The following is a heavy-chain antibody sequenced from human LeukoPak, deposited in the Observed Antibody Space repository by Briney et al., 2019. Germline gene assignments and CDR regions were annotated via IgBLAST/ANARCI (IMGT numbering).Heavy chain of an antibody. J-gene: IGHJ4*02. V-gene: IGHV4-34*01. D-gene: IGHD2-2*01. CDR3: ASTGGYCSSTSCYPIFDY. CDR2: INHSGST. Sequence: PSETLSLTCAVYGGSFSGYYRSWIRQPPGKGLEWIGEINHSGSTNYNPSLKSRVTISVDTSKNQFSLKLSSVTAADTAVYYCASTGGYCSSTSCYPIFDYWGQGTLVTVSS. CDR1: GGSFSGYY.